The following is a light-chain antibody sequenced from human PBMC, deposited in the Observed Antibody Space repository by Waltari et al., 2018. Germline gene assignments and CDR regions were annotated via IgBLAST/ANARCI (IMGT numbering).Light chain of an antibody. Sequence: DIQMTQSPSSLSASLGDRVSITCRASQNIRSYLNWYQQKPGRAPKLLIYTASNLQSGFPSRFSGRGSGTDFTLTISSLQPEDFATYYCQQSYSSPLTFGGGTNVDI. V-gene: IGKV1-39*01. J-gene: IGKJ4*01. CDR3: QQSYSSPLT. CDR2: TAS. CDR1: QNIRSY.